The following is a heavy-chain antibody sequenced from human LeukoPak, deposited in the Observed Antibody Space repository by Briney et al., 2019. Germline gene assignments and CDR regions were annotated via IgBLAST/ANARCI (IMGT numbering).Heavy chain of an antibody. CDR3: ARGTLFEAFDI. Sequence: GGSLRLSCAASGFTFSSYEMNWVRQAPGKGLEWVSYISSSGSTIYYADSVKGRFTISRDNAKNSLYLQMNSLRAEDTAVYYCARGTLFEAFDIWGQGTMVTVSS. CDR1: GFTFSSYE. J-gene: IGHJ3*02. V-gene: IGHV3-48*03. CDR2: ISSSGSTI.